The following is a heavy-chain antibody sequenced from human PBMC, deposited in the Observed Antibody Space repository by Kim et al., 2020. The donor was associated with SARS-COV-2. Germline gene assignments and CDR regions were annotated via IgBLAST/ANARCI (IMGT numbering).Heavy chain of an antibody. CDR1: GFTFSSYA. D-gene: IGHD6-19*01. CDR2: ISGSGGST. Sequence: GGSLRLSCAASGFTFSSYAMSWVRQAPGKGLEWVSAISGSGGSTYYADSMKGRFTISRDNTKNTLYLQMNSLRAEDTAVYYCAKGQIKAVAGFDYWGQGTLVTVSS. J-gene: IGHJ4*02. CDR3: AKGQIKAVAGFDY. V-gene: IGHV3-23*01.